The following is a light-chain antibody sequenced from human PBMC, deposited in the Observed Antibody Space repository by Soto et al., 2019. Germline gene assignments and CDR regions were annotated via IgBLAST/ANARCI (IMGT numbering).Light chain of an antibody. CDR1: QSVSSN. CDR3: QQYNNWPPWT. J-gene: IGKJ1*01. CDR2: GAS. V-gene: IGKV3-15*01. Sequence: EIVMTQSPATVSVSPGERATLSCRASQSVSSNLAWYQQKPGQAPRLLIYGASTRATGIPARFSGSGSGTEFTLTIRSLQSEDFAVHYCQQYNNWPPWTFGQRTKVEIK.